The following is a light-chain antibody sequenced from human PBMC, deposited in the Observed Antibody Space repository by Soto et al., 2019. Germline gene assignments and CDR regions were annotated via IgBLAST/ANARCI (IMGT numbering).Light chain of an antibody. Sequence: DIQMTQSPSTLSASVGDRVTITCRASQSISVWLAWYQQKAGKAPNLLIYKASRLESGVPSRFSGSGSETEFTLTISGLQHGDSATYYCQQYNSYSEAFGQGTKV. J-gene: IGKJ1*01. CDR3: QQYNSYSEA. CDR1: QSISVW. CDR2: KAS. V-gene: IGKV1-5*03.